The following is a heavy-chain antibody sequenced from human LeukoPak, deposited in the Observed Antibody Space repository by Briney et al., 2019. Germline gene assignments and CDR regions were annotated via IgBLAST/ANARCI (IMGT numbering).Heavy chain of an antibody. CDR3: AKFKRGSSWYAPFDY. Sequence: GGSLRLSCAASGFTFSSYAMSWVRQAPAKGMEWVSAISGSGGSTYYADSVKGRFTISRDNSKNTLYLQMNSLRAEDTAVYYCAKFKRGSSWYAPFDYWGQGTLVTVSS. V-gene: IGHV3-23*01. CDR1: GFTFSSYA. CDR2: ISGSGGST. J-gene: IGHJ4*02. D-gene: IGHD6-13*01.